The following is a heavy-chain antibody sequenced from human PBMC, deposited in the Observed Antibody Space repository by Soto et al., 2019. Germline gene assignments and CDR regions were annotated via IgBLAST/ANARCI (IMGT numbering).Heavy chain of an antibody. CDR2: INAGNGNT. CDR3: ATAIVYDFWGGYYYMDV. CDR1: GYTFTSYA. J-gene: IGHJ6*03. V-gene: IGHV1-3*01. Sequence: ASVKVSCKASGYTFTSYAMHWVRQAPGQRLEWMGWINAGNGNTKYSQKFQGRVTITRDTSANTAYMELSSLRSEDTAVYYCATAIVYDFWGGYYYMDVWGKGTTVTVSS. D-gene: IGHD3-3*01.